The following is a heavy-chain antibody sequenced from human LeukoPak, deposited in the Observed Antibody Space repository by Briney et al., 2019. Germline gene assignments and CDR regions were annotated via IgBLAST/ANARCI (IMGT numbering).Heavy chain of an antibody. CDR2: ISYDGSNK. D-gene: IGHD2-8*02. V-gene: IGHV3-30*03. Sequence: PGRSLRLSCAASGFTFSSYGMHWVRQAPGKGLEWVAVISYDGSNKYYADSVKGRFTISRDNSKNTLYLQMNGLRAEDTAVYYCAREKPHYWYSYFDYWGQGTLVTVSS. CDR1: GFTFSSYG. J-gene: IGHJ4*02. CDR3: AREKPHYWYSYFDY.